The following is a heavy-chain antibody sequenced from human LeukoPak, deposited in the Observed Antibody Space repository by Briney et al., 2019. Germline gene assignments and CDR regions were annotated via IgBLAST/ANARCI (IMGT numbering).Heavy chain of an antibody. CDR3: AKGPSYYNYYYMDL. CDR2: ISASGGST. Sequence: PGGPLRLSCAASGFTFSSYAMSWVRQAPGKGLEWVSGISASGGSTYFADSVKGRFTISRDNSKNTLYLQINSLRAEDTAIYYCAKGPSYYNYYYMDLWGEGTTVTVSS. V-gene: IGHV3-23*01. J-gene: IGHJ6*03. CDR1: GFTFSSYA.